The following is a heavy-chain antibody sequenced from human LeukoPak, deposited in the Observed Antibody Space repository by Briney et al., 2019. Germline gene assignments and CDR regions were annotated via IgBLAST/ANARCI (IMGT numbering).Heavy chain of an antibody. CDR1: GGSISSVGYY. D-gene: IGHD3-22*01. Sequence: SETLSLTCTVSGGSISSVGYYWSWIRQHPGKGLEWIGYIYYSGSTYYNPSLKSRVTISVDTSKNQFSLKLSSVTAADTAVYYCARDASPAGYYDSSGYYGSGAFDIWGQGTMVTVSS. CDR3: ARDASPAGYYDSSGYYGSGAFDI. V-gene: IGHV4-31*03. J-gene: IGHJ3*02. CDR2: IYYSGST.